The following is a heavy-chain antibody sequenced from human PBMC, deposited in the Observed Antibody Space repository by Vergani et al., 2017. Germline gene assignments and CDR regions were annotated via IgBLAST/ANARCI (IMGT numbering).Heavy chain of an antibody. CDR3: AHRGRYSSSWLNWFDP. CDR1: GFSLSTSGVG. V-gene: IGHV2-5*01. J-gene: IGHJ5*02. D-gene: IGHD6-13*01. CDR2: IYWNDDK. Sequence: QITLKESGPTLVKPTQTLTLTCTFSGFSLSTSGVGVGWIRQPPGKALEWLALIYWNDDKRYSPSLKSRLTITKDTSKNQVVLTMTNMDPVDTATYYCAHRGRYSSSWLNWFDPWGQGTLVTVSS.